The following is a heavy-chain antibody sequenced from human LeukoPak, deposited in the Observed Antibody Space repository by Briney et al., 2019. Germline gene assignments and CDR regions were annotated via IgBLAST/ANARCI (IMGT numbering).Heavy chain of an antibody. D-gene: IGHD5-18*01. CDR3: ARQGGYRIGNWFDP. CDR2: ISDRGGA. Sequence: SETLSLTCTVSGGSISNYDWSWIRQPPGKEPEWIGNISDRGGATYNPSLKSRVTISVDTSKNQFSLKLSSVTAADTAVYYCARQGGYRIGNWFDPWGQGTLVTVSS. J-gene: IGHJ5*02. CDR1: GGSISNYD. V-gene: IGHV4-59*08.